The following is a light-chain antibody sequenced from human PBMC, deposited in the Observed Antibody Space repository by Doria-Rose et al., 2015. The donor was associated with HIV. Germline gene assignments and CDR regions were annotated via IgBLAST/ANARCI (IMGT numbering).Light chain of an antibody. CDR2: NNN. CDR1: SSNLGSNA. J-gene: IGLJ1*01. V-gene: IGLV1-44*01. CDR3: AAWDDSRDGYV. Sequence: PPSASGTPGQRVTISCSGSSSNLGSNAVNWYQQLPGTAPKLLIYNNNQRPSGVPDRFSASKAGTSASLAISGLRSDDEADYYCAAWDDSRDGYVFGTGTTVTVL.